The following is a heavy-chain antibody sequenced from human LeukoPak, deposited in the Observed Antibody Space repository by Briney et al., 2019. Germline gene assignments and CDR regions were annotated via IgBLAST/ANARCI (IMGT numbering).Heavy chain of an antibody. Sequence: ASVKVSCKASGYTFTGYYMHWVRQAPGQGLEWMGWINPNSGGTNYAQKFQGRVTMTRGTSISTAYMELSRLRSDDTAVYYCARDFYYDSSGYYFESLYYFDYWGQGTLVTVSS. V-gene: IGHV1-2*02. CDR3: ARDFYYDSSGYYFESLYYFDY. CDR1: GYTFTGYY. J-gene: IGHJ4*02. D-gene: IGHD3-22*01. CDR2: INPNSGGT.